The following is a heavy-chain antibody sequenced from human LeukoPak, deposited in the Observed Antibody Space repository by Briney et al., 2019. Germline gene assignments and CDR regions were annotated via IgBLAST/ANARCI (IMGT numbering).Heavy chain of an antibody. V-gene: IGHV5-51*01. D-gene: IGHD3-22*01. CDR1: GYSFTSYW. CDR3: ARHGEGSGYYYPRSDYYYGMDV. Sequence: GESLKISCKGSGYSFTSYWIGWVRQMPGKGLEWMGIIYPGDSDTRYSPSFQGQVTISADKSISTAYLQWSSPKASDTAMYYCARHGEGSGYYYPRSDYYYGMDVWGQGTTVTVSS. CDR2: IYPGDSDT. J-gene: IGHJ6*02.